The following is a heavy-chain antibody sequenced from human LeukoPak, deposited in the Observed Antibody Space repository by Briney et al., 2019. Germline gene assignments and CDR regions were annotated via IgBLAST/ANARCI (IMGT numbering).Heavy chain of an antibody. V-gene: IGHV3-30*04. CDR3: ARDRSTVTTWVDY. D-gene: IGHD4-17*01. CDR1: GFTFSSYA. Sequence: GGSLRLSCAASGFTFSSYAMYWVRQAPGKGLEWVAVISYDGSDKFYAHSVKGRFTISRDNAKNSLYLQMNSLRAEDTAVYYCARDRSTVTTWVDYWGQGTLVTVSS. J-gene: IGHJ4*02. CDR2: ISYDGSDK.